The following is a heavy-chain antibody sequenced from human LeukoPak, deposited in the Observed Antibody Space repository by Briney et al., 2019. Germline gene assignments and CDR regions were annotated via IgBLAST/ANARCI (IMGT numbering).Heavy chain of an antibody. V-gene: IGHV1-46*01. J-gene: IGHJ3*02. CDR3: ARATAVWPHAFDI. Sequence: GASVTVSCKASGGTFSSYAISWVRQAPGQGLEWMGIINPSGGSTSYAQKFQGRVTMTRDTSTSTVYMEQSSLRSEDTAVYYCARATAVWPHAFDIWGQGTMVTVSS. D-gene: IGHD3-16*01. CDR1: GGTFSSYA. CDR2: INPSGGST.